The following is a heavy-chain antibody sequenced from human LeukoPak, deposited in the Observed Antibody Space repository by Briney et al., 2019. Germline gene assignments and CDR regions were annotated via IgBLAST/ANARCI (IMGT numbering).Heavy chain of an antibody. J-gene: IGHJ4*02. CDR3: VRQWDQHGYFDY. V-gene: IGHV4-38-2*02. CDR1: GYSISSGYH. Sequence: SETLSLTCTVSGYSISSGYHWGWIRQPPGQGLEWIGSIYNSGSTDYNPSLKSRVTISVDTSKNQFSLKLSSVTAADTAVYSCVRQWDQHGYFDYWGQGTLVIVSS. CDR2: IYNSGST. D-gene: IGHD1-26*01.